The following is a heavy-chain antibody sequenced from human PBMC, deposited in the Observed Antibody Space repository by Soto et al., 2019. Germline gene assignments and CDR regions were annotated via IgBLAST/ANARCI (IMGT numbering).Heavy chain of an antibody. V-gene: IGHV3-15*07. CDR2: IKSKTDGGSA. CDR1: GFAFSNAW. D-gene: IGHD3-10*01. CDR3: TTDSRTTMPEVRFDY. J-gene: IGHJ4*01. Sequence: GGSLRLSCAASGFAFSNAWINWVRQAPGKGMQWVGRIKSKTDGGSADYAAPVKGRFAVSRDDSKNIVYLQMNGLKIEDTAFYYCTTDSRTTMPEVRFDYWGHGTLVTVSS.